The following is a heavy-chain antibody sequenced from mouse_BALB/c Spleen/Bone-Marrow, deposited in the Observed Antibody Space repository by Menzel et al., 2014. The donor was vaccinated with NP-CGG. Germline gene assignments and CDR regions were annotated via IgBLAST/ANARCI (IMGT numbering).Heavy chain of an antibody. Sequence: EVQLHQSEPELVKPGASVKMSCKASGYTFTSYIMHWVRQKPGQGLEWIGYIHPYNDDSKFNEKFEGKATLTSDKSSNTAYMELSSLTSEGSAVYYCARWGRYDWYFDVWGAGTTVTVSS. J-gene: IGHJ1*01. D-gene: IGHD2-14*01. CDR2: IHPYNDDS. CDR1: GYTFTSYI. CDR3: ARWGRYDWYFDV. V-gene: IGHV1-14*01.